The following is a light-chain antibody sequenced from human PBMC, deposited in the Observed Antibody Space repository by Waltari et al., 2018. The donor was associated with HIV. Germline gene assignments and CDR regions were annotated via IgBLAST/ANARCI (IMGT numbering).Light chain of an antibody. J-gene: IGKJ1*01. CDR1: QSVSSTS. V-gene: IGKV3-20*01. Sequence: IVLTQSPGTLSLSPGEKATLSCRASQSVSSTSLAWYQQKPGQSPRLLIYSASTRANGFPDRFSGSGSGTDFSLTISRLEPEDFAVYYCQRYGRSRTFGQGTKVEIK. CDR2: SAS. CDR3: QRYGRSRT.